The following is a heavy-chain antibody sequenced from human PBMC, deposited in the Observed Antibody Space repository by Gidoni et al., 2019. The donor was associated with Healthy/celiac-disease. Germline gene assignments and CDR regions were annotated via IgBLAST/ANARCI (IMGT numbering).Heavy chain of an antibody. V-gene: IGHV2-5*02. J-gene: IGHJ3*02. CDR1: GFSLSTSGVG. D-gene: IGHD3-22*01. CDR2: IYWDDDK. CDR3: AHRPHYYDSSGSLGDAFDI. Sequence: QITLKESGPTLVKPTQTLTLTCTFSGFSLSTSGVGVCWIRQPPGKALEWLALIYWDDDKRYSPSLKSRLTITKDTSKNQVVLTMTNMDPVDTATYYCAHRPHYYDSSGSLGDAFDIWGQGTMVTVSS.